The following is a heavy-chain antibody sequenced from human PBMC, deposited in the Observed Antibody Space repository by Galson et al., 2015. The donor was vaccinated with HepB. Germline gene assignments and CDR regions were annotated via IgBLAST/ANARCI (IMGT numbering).Heavy chain of an antibody. D-gene: IGHD6-25*01. CDR3: ARAALGWIDL. V-gene: IGHV3-11*01. CDR2: ISLSSTTI. CDR1: GFTFSDYY. Sequence: SLRLSCAASGFTFSDYYMSWIRQAPGKGLEWVSYISLSSTTIYYADSVKGRFTTSRDNAKNSLYLQMNGLRVEDTAVYYCARAALGWIDLWGQGTLVTVSS. J-gene: IGHJ5*02.